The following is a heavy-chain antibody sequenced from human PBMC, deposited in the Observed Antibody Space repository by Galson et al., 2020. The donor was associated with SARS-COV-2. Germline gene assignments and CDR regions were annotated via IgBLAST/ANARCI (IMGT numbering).Heavy chain of an antibody. CDR2: IYYSGST. CDR3: ARLVSITIYKKKHNWFDP. D-gene: IGHD3-9*01. Sequence: ASETLSLTCTVSGGSISSYYWSWIRQPPGKGLEWIGNIYYSGSTNYNPPLKSRVTISVDTSKNQFSLKLSSVTAADTAVYYCARLVSITIYKKKHNWFDPWGQGTLVTVSS. CDR1: GGSISSYY. J-gene: IGHJ5*02. V-gene: IGHV4-59*08.